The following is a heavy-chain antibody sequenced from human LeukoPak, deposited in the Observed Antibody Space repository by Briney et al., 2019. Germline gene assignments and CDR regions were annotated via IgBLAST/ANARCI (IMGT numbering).Heavy chain of an antibody. D-gene: IGHD6-25*01. J-gene: IGHJ4*02. CDR3: AKVIQRKIDY. CDR2: ITSSGTTI. V-gene: IGHV3-11*01. Sequence: GGSLRLSCAASGFTFSDYYMTWIRQAPGKGLEWVSYITSSGTTIYYADFVKGRFTISRDNSKNTLYLQMNSLRAEDTAVYYCAKVIQRKIDYWGQGTLVTVSS. CDR1: GFTFSDYY.